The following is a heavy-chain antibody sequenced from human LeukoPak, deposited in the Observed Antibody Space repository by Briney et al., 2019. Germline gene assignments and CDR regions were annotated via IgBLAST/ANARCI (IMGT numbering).Heavy chain of an antibody. CDR2: IYPGDSNT. CDR3: ASGYFGDDFLDY. V-gene: IGHV5-51*01. D-gene: IGHD5-12*01. Sequence: GESLKISCKGSGYSVTNYWIGWVRQMPGKGLEWIGIIYPGDSNTRYSPSFQGQVTISADRSIRTAYLQWSSLRASDTAMYYCASGYFGDDFLDYWGQGTLVTVSS. J-gene: IGHJ4*02. CDR1: GYSVTNYW.